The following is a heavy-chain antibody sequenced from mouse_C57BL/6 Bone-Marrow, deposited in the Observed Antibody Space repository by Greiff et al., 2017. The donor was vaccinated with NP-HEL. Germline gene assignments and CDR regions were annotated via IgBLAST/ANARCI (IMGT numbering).Heavy chain of an antibody. Sequence: EVQLVESGGGLVQPKGSLKLSCAASGFSFNTYAMNWVRQAPGKGLEWVARIRSKSNNYATYYADSVKDRFTISRDDSESMLYLQMNNLKTEDTAMYYCVRPYSKNLAWFAYWGQGTLVTVSA. CDR3: VRPYSKNLAWFAY. D-gene: IGHD2-5*01. J-gene: IGHJ3*01. V-gene: IGHV10-1*01. CDR2: IRSKSNNYAT. CDR1: GFSFNTYA.